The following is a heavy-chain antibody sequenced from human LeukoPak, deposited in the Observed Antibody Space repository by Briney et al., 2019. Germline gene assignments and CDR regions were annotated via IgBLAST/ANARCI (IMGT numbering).Heavy chain of an antibody. D-gene: IGHD6-6*01. Sequence: ASVKVSCKASGYTFTNYDINWVRQATGQGLEWMGWMNPHSGYNGYAQKFQGRVTMTRNTSISTAYMELSSLASDDTAVYFCAREFNSSGSGFDPWGQGTLVTVSS. CDR1: GYTFTNYD. CDR2: MNPHSGYN. V-gene: IGHV1-8*01. J-gene: IGHJ5*02. CDR3: AREFNSSGSGFDP.